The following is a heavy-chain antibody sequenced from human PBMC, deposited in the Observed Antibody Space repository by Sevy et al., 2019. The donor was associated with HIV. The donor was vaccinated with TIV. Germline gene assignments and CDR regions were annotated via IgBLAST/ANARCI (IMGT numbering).Heavy chain of an antibody. CDR3: ATQYSYDY. V-gene: IGHV1-2*02. Sequence: ASVKVSCKASGHTVSDYYIQWVRQAPGQGLEWMGWINSNSGAISYAQKFRDRVTMTSGTSISTAYMELSRLRSDDTAVYYCATQYSYDYWGQGTLVTVSS. CDR1: GHTVSDYY. CDR2: INSNSGAI. D-gene: IGHD4-4*01. J-gene: IGHJ4*02.